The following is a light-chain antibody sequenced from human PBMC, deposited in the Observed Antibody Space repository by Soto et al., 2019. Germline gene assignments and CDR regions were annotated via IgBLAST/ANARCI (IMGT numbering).Light chain of an antibody. V-gene: IGLV2-14*01. CDR1: SSDVGGYNY. Sequence: QSALTQPASVSGSPGQSITISCTGTSSDVGGYNYVSWYQQHPGKAPKLTIYDVSNRPLGVSNRVSGSKSGNTASLTISGLQAEDEDDYYCSSYTSSSTVLFGGGTKPTLL. J-gene: IGLJ2*01. CDR3: SSYTSSSTVL. CDR2: DVS.